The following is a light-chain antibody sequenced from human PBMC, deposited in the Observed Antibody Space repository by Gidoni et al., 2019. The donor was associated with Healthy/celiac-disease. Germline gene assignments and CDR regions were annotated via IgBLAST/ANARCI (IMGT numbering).Light chain of an antibody. J-gene: IGLJ2*01. CDR3: QVWDSSSDHVV. CDR1: NIGSKS. Sequence: SYVLTQPPSVSVAPGKTARITCGGNNIGSKSVHWYQQKPGPAPVLVIYYDSDRPSGIPERFSGSNAGNTVTLTISRVEAGDEADYYCQVWDSSSDHVVFGGGTKLTVL. V-gene: IGLV3-21*04. CDR2: YDS.